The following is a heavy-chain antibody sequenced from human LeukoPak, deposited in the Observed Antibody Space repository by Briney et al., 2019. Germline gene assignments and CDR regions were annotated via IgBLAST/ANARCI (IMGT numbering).Heavy chain of an antibody. Sequence: ASETLSLTCAVYGGSFSGYYWSWIRQPPGKGLEWIGEISHSGSTNYNPSLKSRVTISVDTSKNQFSLKLSSVTAADTAVYYCATSGKVDYWGQGTLVTVSS. CDR3: ATSGKVDY. D-gene: IGHD1-26*01. J-gene: IGHJ4*02. V-gene: IGHV4-34*01. CDR2: ISHSGST. CDR1: GGSFSGYY.